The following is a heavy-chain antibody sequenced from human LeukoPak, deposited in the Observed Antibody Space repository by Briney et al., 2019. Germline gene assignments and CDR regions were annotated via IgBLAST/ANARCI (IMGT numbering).Heavy chain of an antibody. CDR1: GFPFNTYA. J-gene: IGHJ4*02. V-gene: IGHV3-23*01. CDR2: ISGGGGTT. D-gene: IGHD3-22*01. Sequence: QTGGSLRLSCAASGFPFNTYAMSWVRQAPGKGLEWVSSISGGGGTTYYADSVRGRFTPSRDNSKDTLYLQMNNLRVEDTAIYYCAKGPFFYYDASGYNYFDSWGQGTLVTVSS. CDR3: AKGPFFYYDASGYNYFDS.